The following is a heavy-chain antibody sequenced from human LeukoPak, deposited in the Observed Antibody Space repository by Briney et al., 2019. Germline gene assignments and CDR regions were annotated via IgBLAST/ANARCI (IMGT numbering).Heavy chain of an antibody. CDR3: ARDERYCSSTSCYTGDY. Sequence: ASVKVSCKVSGYTLTELSMHWVRQAPGKGLEWMGGFDPEDGETIYAQKSQGRVTMTEDTSTDTAYMELSSLRSEDTAVYYCARDERYCSSTSCYTGDYWGQGTLVTVSS. CDR2: FDPEDGET. D-gene: IGHD2-2*02. CDR1: GYTLTELS. V-gene: IGHV1-24*01. J-gene: IGHJ4*02.